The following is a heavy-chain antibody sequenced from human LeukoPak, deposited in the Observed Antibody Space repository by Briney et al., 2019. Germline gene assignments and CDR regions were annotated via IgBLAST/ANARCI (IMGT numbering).Heavy chain of an antibody. CDR1: GGTFSSYA. CDR3: ATAVFGGYAIDP. Sequence: SVKVSCKASGGTFSSYAISWVRQAPGQGLEWMGRIIPILGIANYAQKFQGRVTMTEDTSTDTAYMELSSLRSEDTAVYYCATAVFGGYAIDPWGQGTLVTVSS. D-gene: IGHD3-22*01. V-gene: IGHV1-69*04. J-gene: IGHJ5*02. CDR2: IIPILGIA.